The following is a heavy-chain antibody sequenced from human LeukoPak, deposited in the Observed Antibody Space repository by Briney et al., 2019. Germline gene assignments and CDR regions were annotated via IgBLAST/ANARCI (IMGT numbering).Heavy chain of an antibody. Sequence: SETLSLTCTVSGGSISSSSYYWGWIRQPPGKGLEWIGGIYYSGSTYYNPSLKSRVTISVDTSKNQFSLKLSSVTAADTAVYYCARGYDFWSGYYWDYYYYGMDAWGQGTTVTVSS. V-gene: IGHV4-39*01. CDR1: GGSISSSSYY. D-gene: IGHD3-3*01. CDR2: IYYSGST. J-gene: IGHJ6*02. CDR3: ARGYDFWSGYYWDYYYYGMDA.